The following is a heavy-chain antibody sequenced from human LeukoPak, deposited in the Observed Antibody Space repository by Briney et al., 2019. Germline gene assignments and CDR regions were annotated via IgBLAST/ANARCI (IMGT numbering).Heavy chain of an antibody. CDR3: ARGYCPDAICYPNDAFEI. CDR1: GFTFNTYA. Sequence: GGSLRLSCAGSGFTFNTYALHWVRQAPGKRLEYVSSISTNGGRAYYANSVKGRFTISRDNSRNTLYLQMGSLRAEDTAVYYCARGYCPDAICYPNDAFEIWGQGTMVAVSS. D-gene: IGHD2-8*01. CDR2: ISTNGGRA. J-gene: IGHJ3*02. V-gene: IGHV3-64*01.